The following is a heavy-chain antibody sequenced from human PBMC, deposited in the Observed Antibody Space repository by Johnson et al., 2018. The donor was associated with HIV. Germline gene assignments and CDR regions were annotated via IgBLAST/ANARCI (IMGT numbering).Heavy chain of an antibody. D-gene: IGHD6-19*01. CDR2: ISGSGIST. CDR3: AKEAGIAVAEDAFDM. CDR1: GFTFSNAW. J-gene: IGHJ3*02. Sequence: VQLVESGGGLIQPGRSLRLSCAASGFTFSNAWMSWVRQAPGKGLEWVSAISGSGISTYYADSVKGRFTISRDNSKSTLYLQMNSLRAEDTAVYYCAKEAGIAVAEDAFDMWGQGTMVTVSS. V-gene: IGHV3-23*04.